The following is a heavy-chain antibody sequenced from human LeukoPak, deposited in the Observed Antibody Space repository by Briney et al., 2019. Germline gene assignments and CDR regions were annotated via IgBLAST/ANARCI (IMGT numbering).Heavy chain of an antibody. D-gene: IGHD5-24*01. CDR1: GFTFSSYS. CDR3: ARNSLRRDGYNDY. Sequence: GGSLRLSCAASGFTFSSYSMNWVRQAPGKGLEWVSSISSSSSYIYYAGSVKGRFTISRDNAKNSLYLQMNSLRAEDTAVYYCARNSLRRDGYNDYWGQGTLVTVSS. J-gene: IGHJ4*02. V-gene: IGHV3-21*01. CDR2: ISSSSSYI.